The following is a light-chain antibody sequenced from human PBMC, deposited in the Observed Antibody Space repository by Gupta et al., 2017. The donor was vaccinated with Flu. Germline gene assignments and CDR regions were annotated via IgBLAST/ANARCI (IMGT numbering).Light chain of an antibody. J-gene: IGKJ4*01. CDR2: AAS. Sequence: PSSLSASVGDRVTITCRASQSISSYVNWYQQKPGKAPKLLIYAASSLQSGVPSRFSGSGSETDFTLTISSLQPEDFATYYCQQSYSTPRTFGGGTKVEIK. CDR3: QQSYSTPRT. CDR1: QSISSY. V-gene: IGKV1-39*01.